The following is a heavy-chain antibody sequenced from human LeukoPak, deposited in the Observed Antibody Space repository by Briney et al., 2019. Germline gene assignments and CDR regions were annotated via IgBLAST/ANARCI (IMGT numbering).Heavy chain of an antibody. D-gene: IGHD3-3*01. V-gene: IGHV1-8*03. CDR2: MNPNSGNT. J-gene: IGHJ5*02. CDR1: GYTFTSYD. CDR3: ARGDYDFWSGYYMRNTWFDP. Sequence: GASVKVSCKASGYTFTSYDINWVRQATGQGLEWMGWMNPNSGNTGYAQKFQGRVTITRNTSISTAYMELSSLRSEDTAVYYCARGDYDFWSGYYMRNTWFDPWGQGTLVTVSS.